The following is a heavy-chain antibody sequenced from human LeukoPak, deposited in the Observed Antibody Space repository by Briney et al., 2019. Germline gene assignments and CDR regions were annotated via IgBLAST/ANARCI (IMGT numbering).Heavy chain of an antibody. D-gene: IGHD3-16*02. CDR2: IKQDGSEK. V-gene: IGHV3-7*01. CDR3: ARVMITFGGLIPKLFDY. J-gene: IGHJ4*02. CDR1: GFTFSSYW. Sequence: GGSLRLSCAASGFTFSSYWMSWVRQAPGKGLEWVANIKQDGSEKYYVDSMKGRFTISRDNAKNSLYLQMNSLTAEDTAVYYCARVMITFGGLIPKLFDYWGQGALVTVSS.